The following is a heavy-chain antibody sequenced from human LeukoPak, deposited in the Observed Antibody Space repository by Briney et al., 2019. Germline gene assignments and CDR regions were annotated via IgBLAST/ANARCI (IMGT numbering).Heavy chain of an antibody. V-gene: IGHV3-23*01. CDR2: ISGSGGST. J-gene: IGHJ4*02. CDR3: AKRADFWSGYSSGYYFDY. CDR1: GFTFSSYA. D-gene: IGHD3-3*01. Sequence: SGGSLRLSCAASGFTFSSYAMSWVRQAPGKGLEWVSAISGSGGSTYYADSVKGRFTISRDNSKNTLYLQMNSLRAEDTAVYYCAKRADFWSGYSSGYYFDYWGQGTLVTVSS.